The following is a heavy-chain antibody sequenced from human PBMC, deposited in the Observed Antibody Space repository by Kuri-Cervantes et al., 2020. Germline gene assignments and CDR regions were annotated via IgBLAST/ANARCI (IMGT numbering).Heavy chain of an antibody. CDR1: GGSFSGYY. D-gene: IGHD2-21*01. CDR2: INHSGST. J-gene: IGHJ4*02. CDR3: ARAGSWGIYYFDY. V-gene: IGHV4-34*01. Sequence: GSLRLSCAVYGGSFSGYYWSWIRQPPGKGLEWIGEINHSGSTNYNPSLKSRVTISVDTSKNQFSLKLSSVTAADTVAYYCARAGSWGIYYFDYWGQGTLVTVSS.